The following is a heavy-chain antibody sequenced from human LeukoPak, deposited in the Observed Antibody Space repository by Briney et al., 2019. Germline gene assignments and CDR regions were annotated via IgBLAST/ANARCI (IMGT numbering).Heavy chain of an antibody. CDR2: ISPKGIT. CDR1: GYPINIDYS. V-gene: IGHV4-38-2*02. CDR3: ARVPGVYFDFSIGFGSGWFDP. J-gene: IGHJ5*02. D-gene: IGHD3-3*01. Sequence: SETLSLTCFVSGYPINIDYSWGWIRQSPGKGLEWIGVISPKGITYYNPSLRGRVSISPDTSKNQFSLRLSSMTATDTAMYYCARVPGVYFDFSIGFGSGWFDPWGQGILVTVSS.